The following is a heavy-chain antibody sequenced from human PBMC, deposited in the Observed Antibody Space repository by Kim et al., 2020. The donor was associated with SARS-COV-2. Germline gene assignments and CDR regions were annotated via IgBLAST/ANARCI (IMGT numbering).Heavy chain of an antibody. V-gene: IGHV4-34*01. CDR1: GGSFSGYY. CDR2: INHSGST. Sequence: SETLSLTCAVYGGSFSGYYWSWIRQPPGKGLEWIGEINHSGSTNYNPSLKSRVTISVDTSKNQFSLKLSSVTAADTAVYYCASSDSTSHITRAYYFDYWGQGTLVTVSS. J-gene: IGHJ4*02. D-gene: IGHD2-2*01. CDR3: ASSDSTSHITRAYYFDY.